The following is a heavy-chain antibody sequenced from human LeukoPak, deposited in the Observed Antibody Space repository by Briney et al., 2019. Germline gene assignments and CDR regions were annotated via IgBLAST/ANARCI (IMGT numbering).Heavy chain of an antibody. Sequence: PSETLSLTCTVSGGSISSYYWSWIRQPPGKGLEWVGYIYYSGSTNYNPSLKSRVTISVDTSKNQFSLKLSSVTAADTAVYYCARVGYDFWSGYYKFYYYYYMDVWGKGTTVTVSS. CDR2: IYYSGST. J-gene: IGHJ6*03. CDR3: ARVGYDFWSGYYKFYYYYYMDV. V-gene: IGHV4-59*01. CDR1: GGSISSYY. D-gene: IGHD3-3*01.